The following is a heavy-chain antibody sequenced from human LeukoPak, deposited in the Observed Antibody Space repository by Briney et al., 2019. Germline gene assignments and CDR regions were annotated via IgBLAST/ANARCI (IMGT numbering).Heavy chain of an antibody. CDR3: AKAEAVAFGVYYYYYYGMDV. D-gene: IGHD6-19*01. CDR2: ICPGGFPI. CDR1: GFSFSDSY. V-gene: IGHV3-11*01. J-gene: IGHJ6*02. Sequence: GGSLRLSCAASGFSFSDSYMSWIRQAPGKGLDWLAYICPGGFPIYFADSVKGRFTISRDNAKNTLYLQMNSLRAEDTAVYYCAKAEAVAFGVYYYYYYGMDVWGQGTTVTVSS.